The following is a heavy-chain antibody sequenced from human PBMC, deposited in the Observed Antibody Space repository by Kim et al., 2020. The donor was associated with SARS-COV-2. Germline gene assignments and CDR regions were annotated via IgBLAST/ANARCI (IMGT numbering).Heavy chain of an antibody. V-gene: IGHV5-51*07. J-gene: IGHJ3*02. CDR2: IYPGDSDT. CDR1: GYSFTSYW. Sequence: GESLKISCKGSGYSFTSYWIGWVHQMPGKGLEWMGIIYPGDSDTRYSPSFQGQVTISADKSISTAYLQWSSLKASDTAMYYCAIPGYNWNAKDAFDIWGQGTMVTVSS. D-gene: IGHD1-1*01. CDR3: AIPGYNWNAKDAFDI.